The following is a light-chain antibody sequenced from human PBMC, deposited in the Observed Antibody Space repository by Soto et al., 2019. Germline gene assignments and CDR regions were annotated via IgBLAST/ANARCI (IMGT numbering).Light chain of an antibody. Sequence: IVLTQSPCTLSLSPGERATLSCRASQTINRSFLAWYQHKPGQAPRLLIYGASSRATGIPDRFSGSGSGTDFILSISRLEPEDFAVYYCQQYGNVPRTFGQGTKV. J-gene: IGKJ1*01. CDR2: GAS. V-gene: IGKV3-20*01. CDR1: QTINRSF. CDR3: QQYGNVPRT.